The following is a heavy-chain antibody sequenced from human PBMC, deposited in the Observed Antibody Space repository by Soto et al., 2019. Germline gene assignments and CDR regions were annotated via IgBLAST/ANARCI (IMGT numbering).Heavy chain of an antibody. J-gene: IGHJ4*02. CDR3: ARILMSNLQMAEY. CDR2: IFSNDEK. CDR1: GFSLSSGRLG. Sequence: SGPTLVNPTETVTLTCTFSGFSLSSGRLGGTWIRQPPGKALEWLAHIFSNDEKSYNTSLKTRLTISKDTSKSQVVLTMTNMDPVDTATYYCARILMSNLQMAEYWGEGTLVTVS. V-gene: IGHV2-26*01. D-gene: IGHD3-10*02.